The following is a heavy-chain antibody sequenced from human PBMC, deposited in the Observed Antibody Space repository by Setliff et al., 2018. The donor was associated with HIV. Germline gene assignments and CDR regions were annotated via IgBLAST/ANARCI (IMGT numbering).Heavy chain of an antibody. Sequence: PSETLSLTCAVHGGSFSDYFWSWIRQSPGKGLEWIGEIHHSATTDYNPSLKSRVTISLDTSKNQFSLNLTSVTAADTAVYYCARGVLYWGQGTLVTVS. V-gene: IGHV4-34*01. D-gene: IGHD6-6*01. CDR3: ARGVLY. J-gene: IGHJ4*02. CDR1: GGSFSDYF. CDR2: IHHSATT.